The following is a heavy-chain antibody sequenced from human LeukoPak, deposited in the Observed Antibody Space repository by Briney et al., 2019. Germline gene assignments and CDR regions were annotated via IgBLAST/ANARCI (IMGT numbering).Heavy chain of an antibody. CDR2: INHSGST. D-gene: IGHD3-10*01. V-gene: IGHV4-34*01. CDR3: ARAPVVRGRRWFDP. Sequence: SETLSLTCTVSGGSISSYYWSWIRQPPGKGLEWIGEINHSGSTNYNPSLKSRVTISVDTSKNQFSLKLSSVTAADTAVYYCARAPVVRGRRWFDPWGQGTLVAVSS. J-gene: IGHJ5*02. CDR1: GGSISSYY.